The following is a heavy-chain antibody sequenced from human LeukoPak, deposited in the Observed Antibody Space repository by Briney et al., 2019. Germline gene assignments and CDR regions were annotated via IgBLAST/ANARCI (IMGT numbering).Heavy chain of an antibody. CDR1: GYTFTSYG. J-gene: IGHJ4*02. D-gene: IGHD3-22*01. CDR3: ARGAEYYYDSSGYPY. CDR2: ISAYNGNT. Sequence: GASVKVSCKASGYTFTSYGISWVRRAPGQGLEWMGWISAYNGNTNYAQKLQGRVTMTTDTSTSTAYMELRSLRSDDTAVYYCARGAEYYYDSSGYPYWGQGTLVTVSS. V-gene: IGHV1-18*01.